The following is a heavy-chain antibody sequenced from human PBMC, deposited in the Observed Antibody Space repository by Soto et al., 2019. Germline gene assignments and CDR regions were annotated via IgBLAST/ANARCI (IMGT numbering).Heavy chain of an antibody. CDR3: AASGVAARPDYYGMDV. V-gene: IGHV4-34*01. Sequence: PSETLSLTCAVYGGSFSGYYWSWIRQPPGKGLEWIGEINHSGSTNYNPSLKSRVTISVDTSKNQFSLKLSSVTAADTAVYYCAASGVAARPDYYGMDVWGQGTTVTVSS. CDR1: GGSFSGYY. D-gene: IGHD6-6*01. CDR2: INHSGST. J-gene: IGHJ6*02.